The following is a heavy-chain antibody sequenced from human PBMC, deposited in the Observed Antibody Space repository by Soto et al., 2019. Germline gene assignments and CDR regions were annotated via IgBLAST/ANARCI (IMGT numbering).Heavy chain of an antibody. V-gene: IGHV3-15*07. Sequence: GGSLRLSCAASGFTFSNAWMNWVRQAPGKGLEWVGRIKSKTDGGTTDYAAPVKGRFTISRDDSKNTLYLQMNSLKTEDTAVYYCTTGWSEWAYYYYGMDVWGQGTTVTVSS. CDR3: TTGWSEWAYYYYGMDV. CDR2: IKSKTDGGTT. D-gene: IGHD1-26*01. J-gene: IGHJ6*02. CDR1: GFTFSNAW.